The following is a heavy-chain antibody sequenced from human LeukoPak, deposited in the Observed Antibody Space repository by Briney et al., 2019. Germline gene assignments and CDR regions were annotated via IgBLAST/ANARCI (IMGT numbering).Heavy chain of an antibody. CDR3: ARDDNDLCGMDV. Sequence: SETLSLTCTVSGGSISSGGSYWTWIRQHPGKGLEWIGYIFYSGSTYYNPSLKSRLTISVDTSKNQFSLKLSSVTAADTAVYYCARDDNDLCGMDVWGQGTTVTVSS. V-gene: IGHV4-31*03. CDR2: IFYSGST. D-gene: IGHD3-3*01. J-gene: IGHJ6*02. CDR1: GGSISSGGSY.